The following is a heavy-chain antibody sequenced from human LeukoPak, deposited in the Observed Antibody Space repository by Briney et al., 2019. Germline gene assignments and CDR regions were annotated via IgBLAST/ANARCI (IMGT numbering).Heavy chain of an antibody. CDR1: GGSIRSYY. CDR3: ASLMVRGANDY. V-gene: IGHV4-59*01. CDR2: IYYSGST. D-gene: IGHD3-10*01. Sequence: PSETLSLTCTVSGGSIRSYYWSWIRQPPGKGLEWIAFIYYSGSTKYNPSLNSRVTISVDTSKNQFSLRLSSVTAADTAVYYCASLMVRGANDYWGQGTLVTVSS. J-gene: IGHJ4*02.